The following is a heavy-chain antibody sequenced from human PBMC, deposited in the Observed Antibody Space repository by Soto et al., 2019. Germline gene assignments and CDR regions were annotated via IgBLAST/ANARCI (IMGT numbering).Heavy chain of an antibody. CDR1: GFTFSSYG. Sequence: PGGNPRLSCAAYGFTFSSYGMHWVRQAPGKGLEWVAVISYDGSNKYYADSVKGRFTISRDNSKNTLYLQMNSLRAEDTAVYYCVYYLYYYDSSVPSFCGQGSLVIVSA. CDR3: VYYLYYYDSSVPSF. V-gene: IGHV3-30*03. CDR2: ISYDGSNK. J-gene: IGHJ1*01. D-gene: IGHD3-22*01.